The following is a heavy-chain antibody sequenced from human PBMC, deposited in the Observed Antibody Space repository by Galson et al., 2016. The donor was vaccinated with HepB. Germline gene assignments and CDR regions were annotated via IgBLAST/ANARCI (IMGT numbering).Heavy chain of an antibody. CDR3: ATSPVGDYQLDN. Sequence: TLSLTCTVSGGPIGSGSYYWKWIRQPPGKGLEWIGHIHHSGTTDYNPSLKSRLSMSVDTSNNQFSLEMTSVTVADTAVYYCATSPVGDYQLDNWGQGTLVTVSS. CDR2: IHHSGTT. D-gene: IGHD3-10*01. CDR1: GGPIGSGSYY. J-gene: IGHJ4*02. V-gene: IGHV4-30-4*01.